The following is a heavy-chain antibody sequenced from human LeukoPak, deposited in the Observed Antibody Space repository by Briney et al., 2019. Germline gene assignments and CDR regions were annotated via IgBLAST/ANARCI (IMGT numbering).Heavy chain of an antibody. CDR3: AAESGSYSGYWYFDL. J-gene: IGHJ2*01. V-gene: IGHV1-58*02. CDR1: GFTFTSSA. Sequence: TSVKVSCKASGFTFTSSAMQWVRQARGQRMEWIGWIVVCSGNTNYAQKFQERVTITRDMSTSTAYMELSSLRSEDTAVYYCAAESGSYSGYWYFDLWGRGTLVTVSS. D-gene: IGHD1-26*01. CDR2: IVVCSGNT.